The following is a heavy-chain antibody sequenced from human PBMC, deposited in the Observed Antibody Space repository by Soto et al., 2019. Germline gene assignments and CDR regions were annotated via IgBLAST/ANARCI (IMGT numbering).Heavy chain of an antibody. CDR3: ARATYSSGDLDY. J-gene: IGHJ4*02. D-gene: IGHD6-19*01. CDR1: GGSISSYY. V-gene: IGHV4-59*01. Sequence: SETLFLTCTVSGGSISSYYWSWIRQPPGKGLEWIGYIYYSGSTNYNPSLKSRVTISVDTSKNQFSLKLSSVTAADTAVYYCARATYSSGDLDYWGQGTQVTVS. CDR2: IYYSGST.